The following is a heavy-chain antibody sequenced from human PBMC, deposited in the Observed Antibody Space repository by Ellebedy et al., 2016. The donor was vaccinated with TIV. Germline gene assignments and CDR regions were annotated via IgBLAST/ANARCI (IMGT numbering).Heavy chain of an antibody. CDR2: VYYSGST. Sequence: MPSETLSLTCTVSGGSLSRYFWHWIRQSPGKGLAWIGYVYYSGSTNYKSSLQSRVSISVDTSKNPFSLNLSSVTAADTGVYYCARGRTQYPLDSWGQGTLVTGSS. V-gene: IGHV4-59*08. CDR3: ARGRTQYPLDS. CDR1: GGSLSRYF. J-gene: IGHJ4*02. D-gene: IGHD2/OR15-2a*01.